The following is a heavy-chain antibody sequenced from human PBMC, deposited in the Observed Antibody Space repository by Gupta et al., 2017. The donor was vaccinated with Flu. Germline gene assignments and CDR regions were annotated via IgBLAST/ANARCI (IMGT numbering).Heavy chain of an antibody. V-gene: IGHV1-2*07. CDR2: INPKTGAT. J-gene: IGHJ5*02. CDR3: ARDPDYDISTGYRFDP. Sequence: PGQGPEWTGWINPKTGATNYAHKFQGRVTMTRDTSIITVYMELKRLTSDDTAVYYCARDPDYDISTGYRFDPWGQGTLVTVSS. D-gene: IGHD3-9*01.